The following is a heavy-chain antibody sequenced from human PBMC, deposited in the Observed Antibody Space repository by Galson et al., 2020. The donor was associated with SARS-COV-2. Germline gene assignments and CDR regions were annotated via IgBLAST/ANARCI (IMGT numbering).Heavy chain of an antibody. J-gene: IGHJ4*02. CDR1: GGSFSDYN. CDR3: ARGHHQITMILVAITSGAFYFDS. V-gene: IGHV4-34*01. D-gene: IGHD3-22*01. CDR2: INQTGSI. Sequence: SETLSLTCAVYGGSFSDYNWSWIRQPPGKGLGWIGEINQTGSINYNPSPKIRVTISVDTSKNQFPLKLTSVTATDTAVYYCARGHHQITMILVAITSGAFYFDSWGQGTLVTVSS.